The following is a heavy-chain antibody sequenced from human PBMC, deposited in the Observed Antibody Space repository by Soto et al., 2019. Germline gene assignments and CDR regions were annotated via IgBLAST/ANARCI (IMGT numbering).Heavy chain of an antibody. CDR3: ARGVRYFDWPGDFDY. CDR2: IYYSGST. CDR1: GGSISSGDYY. D-gene: IGHD3-9*01. V-gene: IGHV4-30-4*01. J-gene: IGHJ4*02. Sequence: PSETLSLTCTVSGGSISSGDYYWSWIRQPPGKGLEWIGYIYYSGSTYYNPSLKSRVTISVDTSKNQFSLKLSSVTAADTAVYYCARGVRYFDWPGDFDYWGQGTLVTVSS.